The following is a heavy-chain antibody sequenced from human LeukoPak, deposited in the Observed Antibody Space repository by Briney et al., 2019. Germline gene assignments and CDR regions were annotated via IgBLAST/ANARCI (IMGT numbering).Heavy chain of an antibody. CDR1: GGSISISSYY. CDR3: ARAFWSGYYPFDY. J-gene: IGHJ4*02. V-gene: IGHV4-39*01. Sequence: SQTLSLTCTVSGGSISISSYYWGWIRQPPGKGLEWIGSIYYSGSTYYNPSLKSRVTISVDTSKNQFSLKLSSVTAADTAVYYCARAFWSGYYPFDYWGQGTLVTVSS. CDR2: IYYSGST. D-gene: IGHD3-3*01.